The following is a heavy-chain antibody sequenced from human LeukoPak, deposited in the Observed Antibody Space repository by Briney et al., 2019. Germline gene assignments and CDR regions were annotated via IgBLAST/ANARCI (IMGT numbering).Heavy chain of an antibody. CDR2: ISYDGSNK. CDR3: AKDRKDTAMAPYYFDY. D-gene: IGHD5-18*01. Sequence: GGSLRLSCAASGFTFSSYGMHWVRQAPGKGLEWVAVISYDGSNKYYADSVKGRFTISRDNSKNTLYLQMNSLRAEDTAVYYCAKDRKDTAMAPYYFDYWGQGTLVTVS. V-gene: IGHV3-30*18. J-gene: IGHJ4*02. CDR1: GFTFSSYG.